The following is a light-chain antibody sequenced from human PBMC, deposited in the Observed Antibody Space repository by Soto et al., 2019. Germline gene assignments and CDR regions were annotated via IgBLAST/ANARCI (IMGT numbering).Light chain of an antibody. CDR2: GAS. V-gene: IGKV3-20*01. Sequence: EIVLTQSPGTLSLSPGERATLSCRASQSVTSNYVAWYQQTPGQAPRLLFFGASIRATGIPDRFSGSGSGTDFTLTISRLEPEDFAVFYCQQYGSSITFSQGTRLEIK. CDR3: QQYGSSIT. J-gene: IGKJ5*01. CDR1: QSVTSNY.